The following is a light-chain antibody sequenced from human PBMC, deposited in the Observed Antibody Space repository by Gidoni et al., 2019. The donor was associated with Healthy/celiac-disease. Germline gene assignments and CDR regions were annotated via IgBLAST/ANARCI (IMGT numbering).Light chain of an antibody. CDR3: QSYDSSLSGSV. CDR1: SSNIGAGYD. Sequence: QSVLTQPPSMSGAPGPRVTISCTGSSSNIGAGYDVHWYQQLPGTAPKLLIYGNSNRPSGVPDRFSGSKSGTPASLAITGLQAEDEADYYCQSYDSSLSGSVFGGGTKLTVL. CDR2: GNS. J-gene: IGLJ2*01. V-gene: IGLV1-40*01.